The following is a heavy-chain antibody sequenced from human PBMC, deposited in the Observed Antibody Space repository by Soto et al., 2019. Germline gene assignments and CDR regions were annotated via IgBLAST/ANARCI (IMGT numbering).Heavy chain of an antibody. D-gene: IGHD3-22*01. CDR1: GYSFTSYW. CDR3: ARLGDDSSGYFCDSGSPDY. CDR2: IYPGDSDT. J-gene: IGHJ4*02. V-gene: IGHV5-51*01. Sequence: PGESLKISCKGSGYSFTSYWIGWVRQMPGKGLEWMGIIYPGDSDTRYSPSFQGQVTISADKSISTAYLQWSSLKASDTAMYYCARLGDDSSGYFCDSGSPDYWGQGTLVPVAS.